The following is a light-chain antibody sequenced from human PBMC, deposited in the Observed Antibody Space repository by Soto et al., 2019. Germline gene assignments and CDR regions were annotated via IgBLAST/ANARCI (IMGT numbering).Light chain of an antibody. Sequence: DIVLTQTPLSSPVTLGQPASISCRSSQSLVYSDGNTYLSWLQQRPGQPPRLLIYQVSNRFSGVPDRFSGSGAGTDFTLKISRVEAEDVGVYYLVQFSQFPRTFGQGTKVESK. V-gene: IGKV2-24*01. CDR1: QSLVYSDGNTY. J-gene: IGKJ1*01. CDR2: QVS. CDR3: VQFSQFPRT.